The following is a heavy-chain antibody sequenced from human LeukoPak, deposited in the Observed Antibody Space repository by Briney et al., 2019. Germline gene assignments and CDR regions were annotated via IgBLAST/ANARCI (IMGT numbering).Heavy chain of an antibody. D-gene: IGHD3-16*01. V-gene: IGHV3-21*01. Sequence: GGSLRLSCAASGFTFSNYNMNWVRQAPGKGLKWVSSISSSSSYIYYADSVKGRFTISRDNAKNSLYLQMNNLRAEDTAVYYCVRDWGSPAVPHGAFDIWGQGTMVTVSS. CDR1: GFTFSNYN. J-gene: IGHJ3*02. CDR3: VRDWGSPAVPHGAFDI. CDR2: ISSSSSYI.